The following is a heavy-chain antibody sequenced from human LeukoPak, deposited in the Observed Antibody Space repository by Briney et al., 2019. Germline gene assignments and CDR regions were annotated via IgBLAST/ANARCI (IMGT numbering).Heavy chain of an antibody. CDR3: ARYSSGWYTGAFDI. D-gene: IGHD6-19*01. V-gene: IGHV1-2*06. CDR1: GYTFTGYY. Sequence: ASVKVSCKASGYTFTGYYMHWVRQAPGQGLEWMGRINPNSGGTNYAQKFQGRVTMTRDTSISTAYMELSRMRSDDTAVYYCARYSSGWYTGAFDIWGQGTMVTVSS. CDR2: INPNSGGT. J-gene: IGHJ3*02.